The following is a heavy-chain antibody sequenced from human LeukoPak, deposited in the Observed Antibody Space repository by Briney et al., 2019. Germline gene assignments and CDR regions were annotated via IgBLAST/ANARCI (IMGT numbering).Heavy chain of an antibody. D-gene: IGHD3-10*01. CDR3: ARLYGSGSSLYFDY. V-gene: IGHV4-59*08. Sequence: SETLSLTCTVSGGSISSYYWSWIRQPPGKGLEWIGYIYYSGSTNYNPSLKSRVTISVDTSKNQFSLKQSSVTAADTAVYYCARLYGSGSSLYFDYWGQGTLVTVSS. CDR1: GGSISSYY. CDR2: IYYSGST. J-gene: IGHJ4*02.